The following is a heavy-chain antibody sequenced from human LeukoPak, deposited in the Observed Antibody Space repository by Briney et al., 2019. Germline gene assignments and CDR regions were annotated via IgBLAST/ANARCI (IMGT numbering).Heavy chain of an antibody. CDR3: ARMADYGDHNWFDP. CDR2: ISAYNGNT. CDR1: GYTFTNYG. V-gene: IGHV1-18*01. Sequence: ASVKVSCKASGYTFTNYGISWVRQAPGQGLEWMGWISAYNGNTNYAQKLQGRVTMTTDTSTSTAYMELRSLRSDDTAVYYCARMADYGDHNWFDPWGQGTLVTVSS. J-gene: IGHJ5*02. D-gene: IGHD4-17*01.